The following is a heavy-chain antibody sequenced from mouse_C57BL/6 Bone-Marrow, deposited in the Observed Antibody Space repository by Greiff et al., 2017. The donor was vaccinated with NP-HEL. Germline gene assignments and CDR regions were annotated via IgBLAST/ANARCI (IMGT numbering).Heavy chain of an antibody. CDR1: GFTFTSYG. J-gene: IGHJ3*01. CDR2: ISSGGSYT. Sequence: EVKLQESGGDLVKPGGSLKLSCAASGFTFTSYGMSWVRQTPDKRLEWVATISSGGSYTYYPDSVKGRFTISRDNAKNTLYLQMSSLKSEDTAMYYCARHYDYYGSSYVFAYWGKGTLVTVSA. V-gene: IGHV5-6*01. CDR3: ARHYDYYGSSYVFAY. D-gene: IGHD1-1*01.